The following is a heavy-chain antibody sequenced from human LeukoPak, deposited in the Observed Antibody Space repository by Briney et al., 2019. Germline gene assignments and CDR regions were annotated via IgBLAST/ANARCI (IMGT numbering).Heavy chain of an antibody. CDR3: ARGWLQPTGYFDY. CDR1: GGSISGGGYY. Sequence: SQTLSLTCTVSGGSISGGGYYWSWIRQPPGKGLEWIGYIYHSGSTYYNPSLKSRVTISVDRSKNQFSLRLSSVTAADTAVYYCARGWLQPTGYFDYWGQGTLVTVSS. V-gene: IGHV4-30-2*01. J-gene: IGHJ4*02. D-gene: IGHD5-24*01. CDR2: IYHSGST.